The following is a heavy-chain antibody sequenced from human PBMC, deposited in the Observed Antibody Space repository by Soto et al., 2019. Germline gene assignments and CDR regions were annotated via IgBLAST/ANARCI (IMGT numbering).Heavy chain of an antibody. CDR1: GASVNNYY. V-gene: IGHV4-4*07. J-gene: IGHJ6*02. CDR3: ARDFTTNYYNYGLDV. CDR2: VLTNGGA. Sequence: QVQLQESGPGLVKPSETLSLICTVSGASVNNYYWSWIRQPAGGGLEWIGRVLTNGGANYNPSLNSRVSMSVDTSKNQFSLNLRSVTAADTAIYFCARDFTTNYYNYGLDVWGQGTTVTV.